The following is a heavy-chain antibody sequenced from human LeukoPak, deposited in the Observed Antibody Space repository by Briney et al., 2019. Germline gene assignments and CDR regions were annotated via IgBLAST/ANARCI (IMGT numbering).Heavy chain of an antibody. CDR1: GFTFSSYS. V-gene: IGHV3-48*01. CDR2: ISSSSSTI. Sequence: HPGGSLRLSCAASGFTFSSYSMNWVRQAPGKGLEWVSYISSSSSTIYYADSVKGRFTISRDNAKNSLYLQMNSLRAEDTAVYYCARESHFGDYWGRGTLVTVSS. D-gene: IGHD3-16*01. J-gene: IGHJ4*02. CDR3: ARESHFGDY.